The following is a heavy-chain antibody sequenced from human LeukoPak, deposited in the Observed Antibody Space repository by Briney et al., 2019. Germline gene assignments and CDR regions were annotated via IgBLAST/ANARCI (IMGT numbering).Heavy chain of an antibody. J-gene: IGHJ4*02. Sequence: SETLSLTCAVYGGFFSDSYWSWVRQTLGRRLEWSGEINHSGSTNYNPSLKSRVTISVDTSKNQFSLKLSSVTAADTAVYYCARGGDIVVVPAASYYFDYWGQGTLVTVSS. V-gene: IGHV4-34*01. CDR1: GGFFSDSY. CDR3: ARGGDIVVVPAASYYFDY. CDR2: INHSGST. D-gene: IGHD2-2*01.